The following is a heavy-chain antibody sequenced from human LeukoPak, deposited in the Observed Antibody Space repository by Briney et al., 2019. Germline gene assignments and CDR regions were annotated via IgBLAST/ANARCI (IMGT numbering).Heavy chain of an antibody. CDR1: GGSISSSSYY. D-gene: IGHD1-26*01. CDR2: IYYSGST. Sequence: SETLSLTCTVSGGSISSSSYYWGWIRQPPGKGLEWIGSIYYSGSTYYNPSLKSRVTISVDTSKNQFSLKLSSVTAADTAVNYCATDSGSYDEAFDYWGQGTLVTVSS. CDR3: ATDSGSYDEAFDY. V-gene: IGHV4-39*02. J-gene: IGHJ4*02.